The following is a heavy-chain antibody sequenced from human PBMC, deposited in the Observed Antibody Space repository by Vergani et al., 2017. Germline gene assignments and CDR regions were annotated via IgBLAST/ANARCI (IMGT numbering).Heavy chain of an antibody. J-gene: IGHJ3*02. V-gene: IGHV5-10-1*03. CDR3: ARASRGIAAAGTNLYI. CDR2: IDPSDSYT. Sequence: EVQLVQSGAEVKTRGVSVRILCKGSGYSFTRYWISWVRQMPGKGLEWMGRIDPSDSYTNYSPSFQGHVTISADKSISTAYLQWSSLKASDTAMYYYARASRGIAAAGTNLYIWGQGTMVTVSS. CDR1: GYSFTRYW. D-gene: IGHD6-13*01.